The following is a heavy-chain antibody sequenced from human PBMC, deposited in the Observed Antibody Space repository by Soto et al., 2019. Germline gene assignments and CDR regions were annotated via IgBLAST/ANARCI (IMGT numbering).Heavy chain of an antibody. V-gene: IGHV5-51*01. CDR3: ARPSGYSYDAFDI. CDR1: GYSFTSHW. Sequence: PGESLKISCKGSGYSFTSHWIGWVRQMPGKGLEWMGIIYPGDSDTRYSPSFQGQVTISADKSISTAYLQWSSLKASDTAMYYCARPSGYSYDAFDIWGQGTMVTGSS. CDR2: IYPGDSDT. J-gene: IGHJ3*02. D-gene: IGHD5-12*01.